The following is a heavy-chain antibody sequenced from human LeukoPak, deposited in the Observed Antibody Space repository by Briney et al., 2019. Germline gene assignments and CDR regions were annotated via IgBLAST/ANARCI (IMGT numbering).Heavy chain of an antibody. V-gene: IGHV3-23*01. D-gene: IGHD1-1*01. J-gene: IGHJ4*02. CDR1: GFTFSSYA. CDR3: SRDNNWAFDY. CDR2: ISGSGGST. Sequence: GGSLRLSCAASGFTFSSYAMSWVRQAPGKGLEWVSAISGSGGSTYYADSVKGRFTISRDNSKNTLYLQMNSLRIEDTAVYFCSRDNNWAFDYWGQGTLVTVSS.